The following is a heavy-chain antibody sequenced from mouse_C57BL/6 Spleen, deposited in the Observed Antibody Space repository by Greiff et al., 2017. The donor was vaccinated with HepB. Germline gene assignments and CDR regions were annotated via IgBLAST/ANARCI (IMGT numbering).Heavy chain of an antibody. CDR3: AKSPGDYGSAWYFDV. V-gene: IGHV2-5*01. Sequence: VQGVESGPGLVQPSQSLSITCTVSGFSLTSYGVHWVRQSPGKGLEWLGVIWRGGSTDYNAAFMSRLSITKDNSKSQVFFKMNSLQADDTAIYYCAKSPGDYGSAWYFDVWGTGTTVTVSS. CDR2: IWRGGST. D-gene: IGHD1-1*01. CDR1: GFSLTSYG. J-gene: IGHJ1*03.